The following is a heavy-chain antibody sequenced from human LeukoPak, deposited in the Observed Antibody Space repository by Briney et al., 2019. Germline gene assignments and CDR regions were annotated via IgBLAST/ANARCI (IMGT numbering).Heavy chain of an antibody. CDR2: ISSSSSYI. J-gene: IGHJ4*02. Sequence: GGSLRLSCAASGFTFSGYGLSWVRQPPGKGLEWVSSISSSSSYIYYADSVKGRFTISRDNAKNSLYLQMNSLRAEDTAVYYCARIMRTTNYFDYWGQGTLVTVSS. V-gene: IGHV3-21*01. D-gene: IGHD1-26*01. CDR3: ARIMRTTNYFDY. CDR1: GFTFSGYG.